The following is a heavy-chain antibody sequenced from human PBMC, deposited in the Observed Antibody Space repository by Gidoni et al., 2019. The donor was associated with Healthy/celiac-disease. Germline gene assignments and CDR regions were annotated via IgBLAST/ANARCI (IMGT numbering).Heavy chain of an antibody. CDR1: GLTFSSYA. J-gene: IGHJ1*01. D-gene: IGHD3-22*01. CDR3: ARGDPDYYDSSEFQH. V-gene: IGHV3-30-3*01. Sequence: QVQLVESGGGVVQPWRSLRLSCSASGLTFSSYAMHWVRQAPGKGLEWVAVISYDGSNKYYADSVKGRFTISRDNSKNTLYLQMNSLRAEDTAVYYCARGDPDYYDSSEFQHWGQGTLVTVSS. CDR2: ISYDGSNK.